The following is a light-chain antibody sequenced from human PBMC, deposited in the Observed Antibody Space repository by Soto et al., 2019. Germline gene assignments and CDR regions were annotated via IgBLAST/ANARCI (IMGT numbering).Light chain of an antibody. J-gene: IGKJ2*01. CDR1: QSVRSNY. Sequence: IVLTQSPGTLSLSPGERATLSCRASQSVRSNYLAWYQQLPGQAPRLLIFGASSRATGIPDRFSGSGSGTDFTLTIIRLEPEDSAVYICHQYGYGADTFGQGTKLEIK. CDR3: HQYGYGADT. V-gene: IGKV3-20*01. CDR2: GAS.